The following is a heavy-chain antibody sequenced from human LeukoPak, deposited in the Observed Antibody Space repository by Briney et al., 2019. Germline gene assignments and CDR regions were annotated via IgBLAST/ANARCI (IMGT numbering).Heavy chain of an antibody. CDR2: ISVDGTNQ. J-gene: IGHJ4*02. D-gene: IGHD3-10*01. CDR3: ARDFGY. V-gene: IGHV3-30*04. Sequence: GGSLRLSCAASGYMFSNYAMNWVRQSADKGLEWVAIISVDGTNQQYADSVKGGFTISRDNSNNMLFLQMRSLRREDTAVYYCARDFGYWGQGPLVTVSS. CDR1: GYMFSNYA.